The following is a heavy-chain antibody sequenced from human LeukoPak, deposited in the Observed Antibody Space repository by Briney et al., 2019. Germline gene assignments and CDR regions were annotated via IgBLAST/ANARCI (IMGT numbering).Heavy chain of an antibody. CDR2: ISAYNGYT. V-gene: IGHV1-18*01. CDR1: GYTFTSYG. J-gene: IGHJ4*02. Sequence: GASVKISCKASGYTFTSYGFSWVRQAPGQGLEWMGWISAYNGYTNYAQRFQGSVTMTTDTSTSTAYMELRSLRSDDTAVYYCAREPTYYYDSCQSELDYWGQGTLVTVSS. D-gene: IGHD3-22*01. CDR3: AREPTYYYDSCQSELDY.